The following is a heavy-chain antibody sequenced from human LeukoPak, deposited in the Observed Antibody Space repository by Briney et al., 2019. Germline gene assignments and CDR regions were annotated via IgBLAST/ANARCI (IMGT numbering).Heavy chain of an antibody. CDR2: INPNSGGT. CDR3: ARVEWDLSGMFDY. D-gene: IGHD1-26*01. Sequence: GASVKVSCKASGYTFTGYYMHWVQQAPGQGLEWMGWINPNSGGTNYAQKFQGRVTMTRDTSTSTAYMELRSLRSDDTAVYYCARVEWDLSGMFDYWGQGTLVTVSS. CDR1: GYTFTGYY. J-gene: IGHJ4*02. V-gene: IGHV1-2*02.